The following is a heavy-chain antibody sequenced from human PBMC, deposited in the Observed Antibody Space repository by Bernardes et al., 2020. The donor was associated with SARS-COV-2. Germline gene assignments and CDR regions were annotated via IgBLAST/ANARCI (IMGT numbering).Heavy chain of an antibody. CDR1: GFTFSSYW. V-gene: IGHV3-74*01. J-gene: IGHJ4*02. Sequence: VWSLRLSCAASGFTFSSYWMHWIRQVPGKGLVWVSRINGDGNSINYADSVKGRFTISRDNAKNTLYLQMTSLTADDTALYYCARGSGNYYFDYWGRGTLITVSS. CDR2: INGDGNSI. CDR3: ARGSGNYYFDY. D-gene: IGHD6-19*01.